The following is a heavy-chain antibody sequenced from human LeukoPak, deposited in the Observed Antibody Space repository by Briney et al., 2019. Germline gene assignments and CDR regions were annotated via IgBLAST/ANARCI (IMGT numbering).Heavy chain of an antibody. CDR2: ISSSGSTI. CDR3: ASSSYSSSVQGRVY. CDR1: GFTFSSYE. Sequence: GGSLRLSCAASGFTFSSYEMNWVRQAPGKGLEWVSYISSSGSTIYYADSVKGRFTISRDNAKNSLYLQMNSLRAEDTAVYYCASSSYSSSVQGRVYWGQGTLVTVSS. D-gene: IGHD6-13*01. V-gene: IGHV3-48*03. J-gene: IGHJ4*02.